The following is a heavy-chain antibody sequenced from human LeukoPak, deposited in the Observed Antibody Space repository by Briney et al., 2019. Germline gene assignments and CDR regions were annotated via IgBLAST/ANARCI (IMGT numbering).Heavy chain of an antibody. V-gene: IGHV3-64*01. Sequence: PGGSLRLSCAASGFTFSSYAMRWVRQAPGKGLEYVSAISSNGGSTYYANSVKGRFTISRDNSKNTLYLQMGSLRAEDMAVYYCARVRLTADSGYDGGLGYWGQGTLVTVSS. CDR2: ISSNGGST. J-gene: IGHJ4*02. CDR1: GFTFSSYA. D-gene: IGHD5-12*01. CDR3: ARVRLTADSGYDGGLGY.